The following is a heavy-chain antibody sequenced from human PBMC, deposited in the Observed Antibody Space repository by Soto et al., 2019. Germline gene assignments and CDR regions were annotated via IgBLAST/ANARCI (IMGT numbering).Heavy chain of an antibody. CDR2: IISSSSTI. D-gene: IGHD6-19*01. V-gene: IGHV3-48*01. CDR1: GFTFSSYS. CDR3: ARVLSGWYD. J-gene: IGHJ4*02. Sequence: EVQLVESGGGLVQPGGSLRLSCAASGFTFSSYSMNWVRQAPGKGLEWVSYIISSSSTIYYADSVKGRFTISRDNAKNSLYLQMNSLRAEDTAVYYCARVLSGWYDWGQGTLVTVSS.